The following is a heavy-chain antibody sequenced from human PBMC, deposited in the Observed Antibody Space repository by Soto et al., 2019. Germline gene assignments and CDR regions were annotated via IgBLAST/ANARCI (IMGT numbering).Heavy chain of an antibody. D-gene: IGHD4-4*01. J-gene: IGHJ6*02. CDR3: TRTPLSKSGGYYYYGMDV. CDR1: GFTFGDYA. Sequence: LRLSCTASGFTFGDYAMSWVRQAPGKGLEWVGFIRSKAYGGTTEYAASVKGRFTISRDDSKSIAYLQMNSLKTEDTAVYYCTRTPLSKSGGYYYYGMDVWGQGTTVTVSS. CDR2: IRSKAYGGTT. V-gene: IGHV3-49*04.